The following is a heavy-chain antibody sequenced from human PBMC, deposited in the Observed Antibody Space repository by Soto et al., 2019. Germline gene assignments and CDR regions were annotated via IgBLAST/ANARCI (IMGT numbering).Heavy chain of an antibody. V-gene: IGHV3-30*09. J-gene: IGHJ4*02. D-gene: IGHD1-1*01. Sequence: GGSLRLSCVASGFSFSGFAMQWVRQAPGKGLEWVAVTSYDGSSEKYADSVKGRFAISRDNSKNTMYLQMNSLRAEDTAVYYCVRDPSSVTTRRLDYWGQGTLVTVSS. CDR1: GFSFSGFA. CDR2: TSYDGSSE. CDR3: VRDPSSVTTRRLDY.